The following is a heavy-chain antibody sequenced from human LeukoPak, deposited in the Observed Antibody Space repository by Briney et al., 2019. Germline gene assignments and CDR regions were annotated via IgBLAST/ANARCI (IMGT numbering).Heavy chain of an antibody. V-gene: IGHV4-59*01. CDR2: IHYSGGT. J-gene: IGHJ4*02. CDR1: GGSISSYF. Sequence: PSETLSLTCTVSGGSISSYFWSWIRQPPGKGLEWIGYIHYSGGTNYNPSLKSRVIISVDTSKNQFSLKLSSVTAADTAVYYCARGEYGDYVTVDYWGQGTLVTVSS. CDR3: ARGEYGDYVTVDY. D-gene: IGHD4-17*01.